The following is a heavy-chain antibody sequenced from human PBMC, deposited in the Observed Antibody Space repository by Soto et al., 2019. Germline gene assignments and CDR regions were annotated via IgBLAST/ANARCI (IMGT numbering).Heavy chain of an antibody. D-gene: IGHD2-2*01. CDR2: IRSKAYGGTT. CDR3: TVDIVVVPAAMPDYYYYGMDV. J-gene: IGHJ6*02. CDR1: GFTFGDYA. V-gene: IGHV3-49*03. Sequence: GGSLRLSCTASGFTFGDYAMSWFRQAPGKGLEWVGFIRSKAYGGTTEYAASVKGRFTISRDDSKSIAYLQMNSLKTEDTAVYYCTVDIVVVPAAMPDYYYYGMDVWGQGTTVTVSS.